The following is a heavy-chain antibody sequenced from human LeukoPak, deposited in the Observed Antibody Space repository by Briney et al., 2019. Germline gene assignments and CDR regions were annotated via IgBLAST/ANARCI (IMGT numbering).Heavy chain of an antibody. V-gene: IGHV3-7*04. CDR1: GFSFSGYA. CDR3: ARAYPTGGDYFDY. J-gene: IGHJ4*02. Sequence: GGSLRVSCVSSGFSFSGYAMSWVRQAPGKGLEWVANIKQDGSEKYYVDSVKGRFTISRDNAKNSLYLQMNSLRAEDTAVYYCARAYPTGGDYFDYWGQGTLVTVSS. D-gene: IGHD7-27*01. CDR2: IKQDGSEK.